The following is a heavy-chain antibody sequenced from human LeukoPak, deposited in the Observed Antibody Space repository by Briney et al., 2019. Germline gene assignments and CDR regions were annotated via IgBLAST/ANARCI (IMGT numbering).Heavy chain of an antibody. CDR1: GYAFTNYV. CDR2: INAGNGDT. V-gene: IGHV1-3*01. J-gene: IGHJ4*02. CDR3: ARDDCGDTCYPGGY. D-gene: IGHD2-21*01. Sequence: GASVTVSCTASGYAFTNYVVHWVRQAPGQRPEWMGWINAGNGDTKYSQNFQGRVTITRDTPASTAYMELSSLTSEDTALYYCARDDCGDTCYPGGYWGQGTLVTVSS.